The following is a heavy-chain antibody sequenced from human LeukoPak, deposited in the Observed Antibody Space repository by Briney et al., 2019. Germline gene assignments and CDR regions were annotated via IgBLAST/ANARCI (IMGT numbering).Heavy chain of an antibody. Sequence: ASVKVSCKASGYTFTGYYMHWVRQAPGQGLEWMGWINPNSGGTNYAQKFQGRVTMTRDTSISTAYMELSSLRSEDTAVYYCATASSGIAAARFFQHWGQGTLVTVSS. D-gene: IGHD6-13*01. CDR2: INPNSGGT. J-gene: IGHJ1*01. CDR1: GYTFTGYY. CDR3: ATASSGIAAARFFQH. V-gene: IGHV1-2*02.